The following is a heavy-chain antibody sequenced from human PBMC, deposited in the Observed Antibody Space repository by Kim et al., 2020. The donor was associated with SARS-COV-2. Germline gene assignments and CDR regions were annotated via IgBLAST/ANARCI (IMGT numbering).Heavy chain of an antibody. Sequence: GGSLRLSCAASGFTFSSYGMHWVRQAPGKGLEWVAVIWYDGSNKYYADSVKGRFTISRDNSKNTLYLQMNSLRAEDTAVYYCARDQWLYYDSSGYYLPAYWGQGTLVTVSS. J-gene: IGHJ4*02. V-gene: IGHV3-33*01. D-gene: IGHD3-22*01. CDR3: ARDQWLYYDSSGYYLPAY. CDR2: IWYDGSNK. CDR1: GFTFSSYG.